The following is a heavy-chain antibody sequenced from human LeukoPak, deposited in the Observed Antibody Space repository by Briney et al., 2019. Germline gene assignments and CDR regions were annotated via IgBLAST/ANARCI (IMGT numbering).Heavy chain of an antibody. CDR1: GFTFDDYG. Sequence: GGSLRLSCAASGFTFDDYGMSWVRQAPGKGLEWVSGINWNGGSTGYADSVKGRFTISTDNAKNSLYLQMNRLRAEDTALYYCARIGARLFYYYYYIDVWGKGTTVTVSS. V-gene: IGHV3-20*04. D-gene: IGHD6-6*01. J-gene: IGHJ6*03. CDR3: ARIGARLFYYYYYIDV. CDR2: INWNGGST.